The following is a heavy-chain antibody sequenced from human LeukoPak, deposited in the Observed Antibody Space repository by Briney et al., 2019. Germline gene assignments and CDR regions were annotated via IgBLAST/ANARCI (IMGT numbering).Heavy chain of an antibody. CDR1: GXSISSGGYY. CDR3: ARDGQTTAGFDY. Sequence: PSQTLSLTCTVSGXSISSGGYYWSWIRQHPGKGLEWIGYIYYSGSTYYNPSLKSRVTISVDTSKNQFSLKLSSVTAADTAVYYCARDGQTTAGFDYWGQGTLVTVSS. V-gene: IGHV4-31*03. D-gene: IGHD1-14*01. J-gene: IGHJ4*02. CDR2: IYYSGST.